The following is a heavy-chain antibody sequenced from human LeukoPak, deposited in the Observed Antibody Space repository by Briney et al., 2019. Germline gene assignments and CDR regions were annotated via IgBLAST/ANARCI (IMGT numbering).Heavy chain of an antibody. D-gene: IGHD4-23*01. V-gene: IGHV1-69*13. CDR3: ARDGGNARADY. J-gene: IGHJ4*02. CDR1: GYTFTSYG. CDR2: IIPIFGTA. Sequence: SVKVSCKASGYTFTSYGISWVRQAPGQGLERMGGIIPIFGTANYAQKFQGRVTITADESTSTAYMELSSLRSEDTAVYYCARDGGNARADYWGQGTLVTVSS.